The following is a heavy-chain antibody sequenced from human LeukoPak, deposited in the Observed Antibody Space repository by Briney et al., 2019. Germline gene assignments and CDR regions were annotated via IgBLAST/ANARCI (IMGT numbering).Heavy chain of an antibody. Sequence: PGGSLRLSCAASGCTFSSYGMHWVRQAPGKGLEWVAVISYDGSNKYYADSVKGRFTISRDNSKNTLYLQMNSLRAEDTAVYYCAKDRADTGPRYYFDYWGQGTLVTVSS. CDR3: AKDRADTGPRYYFDY. D-gene: IGHD3-9*01. CDR2: ISYDGSNK. J-gene: IGHJ4*02. V-gene: IGHV3-30*18. CDR1: GCTFSSYG.